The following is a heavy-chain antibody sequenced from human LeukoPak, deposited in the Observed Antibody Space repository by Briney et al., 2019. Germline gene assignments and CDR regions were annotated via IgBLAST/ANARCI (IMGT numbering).Heavy chain of an antibody. J-gene: IGHJ6*02. CDR2: ISSNSSYI. CDR3: ARAHPPGYCSGGSCNLYGTDV. D-gene: IGHD2-15*01. CDR1: GFTFSSYS. Sequence: GGSLRLSCAASGFTFSSYSMNWVRQAPGKGLEWVSSISSNSSYIYYADSVKGRFTISRDNAKNSLYLQMNTLRAEDTAVYYCARAHPPGYCSGGSCNLYGTDVWGQGTTVTVSS. V-gene: IGHV3-21*01.